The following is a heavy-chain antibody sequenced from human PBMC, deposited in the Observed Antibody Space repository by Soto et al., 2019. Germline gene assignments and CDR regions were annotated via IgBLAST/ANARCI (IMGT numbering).Heavy chain of an antibody. V-gene: IGHV4-34*01. CDR2: IHHTGST. J-gene: IGHJ3*01. Sequence: PSETLSLTCAVYGGPFSGCYWSWIRQPPGKRLEWIGEIHHTGSTNYNPSLKSRVTISADTSKNQFSLKLSSVTAADTAMYYCARGTQYCIGTSCYAGAFDVWGRGTMVTVSS. D-gene: IGHD2-2*01. CDR3: ARGTQYCIGTSCYAGAFDV. CDR1: GGPFSGCY.